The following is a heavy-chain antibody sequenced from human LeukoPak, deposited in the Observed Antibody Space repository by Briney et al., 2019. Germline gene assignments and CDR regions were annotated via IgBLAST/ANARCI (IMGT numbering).Heavy chain of an antibody. V-gene: IGHV1-69*13. D-gene: IGHD3-22*01. CDR2: IIPIFGTA. CDR3: ARGALYGSSGYPNVGYYYYGMDV. J-gene: IGHJ6*02. Sequence: ASVKVSCKASGGTFSSYAISWVRQAPGQGLEWMGGIIPIFGTANYAQKFQGRVTITADESTSTAYMELSSLRSEDTAVYYCARGALYGSSGYPNVGYYYYGMDVWGQGTTVTVSS. CDR1: GGTFSSYA.